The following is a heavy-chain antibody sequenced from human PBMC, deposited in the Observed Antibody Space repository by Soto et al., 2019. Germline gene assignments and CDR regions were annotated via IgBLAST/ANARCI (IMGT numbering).Heavy chain of an antibody. D-gene: IGHD6-13*01. Sequence: GRSLRLSWAASGFTFSNAWMSWVRQAPGKGLEWVGRIKSKTDGGTTDYAAPVKGRFTISRDDSKNTLYLQMNSLKTEDTAVYYCIFDPYGSRWELLYYWGQRSLV. CDR3: IFDPYGSRWELLYY. CDR1: GFTFSNAW. J-gene: IGHJ1*01. V-gene: IGHV3-15*01. CDR2: IKSKTDGGTT.